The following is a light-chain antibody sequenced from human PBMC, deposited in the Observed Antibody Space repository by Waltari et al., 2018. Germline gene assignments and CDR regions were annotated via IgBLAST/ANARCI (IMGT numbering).Light chain of an antibody. Sequence: DIQLTQSTSSLSASVGDRVTITCRASQSISNYLNWYQQKPGKAPKVVISAASSLQSGVPSRFSGSGSGTAFTLTISSLQPEDFATYYCQQCYSTPLTFGGGTKVE. CDR3: QQCYSTPLT. V-gene: IGKV1-39*01. CDR2: AAS. J-gene: IGKJ4*01. CDR1: QSISNY.